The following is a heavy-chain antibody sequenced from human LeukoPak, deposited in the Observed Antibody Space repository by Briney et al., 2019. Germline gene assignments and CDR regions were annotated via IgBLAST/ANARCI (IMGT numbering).Heavy chain of an antibody. CDR2: IYHSGST. V-gene: IGHV4-38-2*02. CDR3: ARDRSGSYYHYYYYMDV. J-gene: IGHJ6*03. CDR1: GYSIRSDYY. Sequence: KPSETLSLTCTVSGYSIRSDYYWGWIRQPPGKGLEWIGSIYHSGSTYYNPSLKSRVTISVDTSKNQFSLKLSSVTAADTAVYYCARDRSGSYYHYYYYMDVWGKGTTVTVSS. D-gene: IGHD1-26*01.